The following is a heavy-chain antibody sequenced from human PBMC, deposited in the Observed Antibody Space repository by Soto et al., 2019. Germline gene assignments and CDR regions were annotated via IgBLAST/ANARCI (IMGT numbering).Heavy chain of an antibody. D-gene: IGHD4-17*01. CDR3: ARVATTVTHLDY. CDR1: GVTFSSYA. J-gene: IGHJ4*02. Sequence: SVKVSCKASGVTFSSYAISWVRQAPGQGLEWMGGIIPIFGTANYAQKFQGRVTITADESTSTAYMELSSLRSEDTAVYYCARVATTVTHLDYWGQGTLVTVSS. V-gene: IGHV1-69*13. CDR2: IIPIFGTA.